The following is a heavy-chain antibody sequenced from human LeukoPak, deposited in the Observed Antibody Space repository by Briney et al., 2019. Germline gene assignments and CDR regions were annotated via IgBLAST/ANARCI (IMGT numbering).Heavy chain of an antibody. V-gene: IGHV4-4*07. CDR1: GGSFSSYY. D-gene: IGHD2-2*01. CDR2: IYTSGST. CDR3: ARGRHCSSTSCPDYYYYYYMDV. J-gene: IGHJ6*03. Sequence: SETLSLTCTVSGGSFSSYYWSWIRQPAGKGLEWIGRIYTSGSTNYNPSLKSRVTMSVDTSKNQFSLKLSSVTAADTAVYYCARGRHCSSTSCPDYYYYYYMDVWGKGTTVTVSS.